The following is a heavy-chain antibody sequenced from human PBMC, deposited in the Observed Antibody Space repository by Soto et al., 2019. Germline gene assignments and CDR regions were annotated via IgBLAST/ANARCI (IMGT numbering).Heavy chain of an antibody. V-gene: IGHV3-30*03. CDR3: TGDVASGY. J-gene: IGHJ4*02. Sequence: QVQLVASGGGVVQPGRSLRLSCAVSGFTVSTYGMHWVRQAPSKGLEWVAVISRDGGTKYYADSVKGRFTISRDNSRNTLFLEMNSVSGDFMGVYYCTGDVASGYWGQGTLDTVSS. CDR1: GFTVSTYG. CDR2: ISRDGGTK. D-gene: IGHD2-8*02.